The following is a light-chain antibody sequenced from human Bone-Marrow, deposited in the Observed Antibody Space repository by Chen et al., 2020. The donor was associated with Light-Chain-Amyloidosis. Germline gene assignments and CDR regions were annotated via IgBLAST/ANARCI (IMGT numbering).Light chain of an antibody. CDR3: QSADTNGVV. Sequence: NELTQPPSVSVSPGQTARITCSGNILAQHFAYWYQQKPGQAPVAVMFKDSERPSGIPERFSGSSTGTLVTLAISGVQAEDEDDYYCQSADTNGVVFGGGTKLIVL. CDR1: ILAQHF. J-gene: IGLJ2*01. V-gene: IGLV3-25*03. CDR2: KDS.